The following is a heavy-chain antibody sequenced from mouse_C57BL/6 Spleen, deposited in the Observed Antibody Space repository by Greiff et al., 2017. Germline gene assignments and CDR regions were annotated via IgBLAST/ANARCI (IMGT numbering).Heavy chain of an antibody. D-gene: IGHD2-4*01. CDR3: ARGDYDRFWFAY. J-gene: IGHJ3*01. CDR1: GYAFSSYW. V-gene: IGHV1-80*01. CDR2: IYPGDGDT. Sequence: QVQLKQSGAELVKPGASVKISCKASGYAFSSYWMNWVKQRPGKGLEWIGQIYPGDGDTNYNGKFKGKATLTADKSSSTAYMQLSSLTSEDSAVYFCARGDYDRFWFAYWGQGTLVTVSA.